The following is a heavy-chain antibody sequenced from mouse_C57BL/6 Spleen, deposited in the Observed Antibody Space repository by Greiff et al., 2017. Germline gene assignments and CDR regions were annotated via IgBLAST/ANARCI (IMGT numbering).Heavy chain of an antibody. J-gene: IGHJ1*03. D-gene: IGHD2-4*01. CDR2: IYPGDGDT. CDR3: ASLYDYDEGWYCDV. CDR1: GYAFSSSW. V-gene: IGHV1-82*01. Sequence: QVQLQQSGPELVKPGASVKLSCKASGYAFSSSWMNWVKQRPGKGLEWIGRIYPGDGDTNYNGKFKGKATLTADKSSSTAYMQLSSLTSEDSAVYFCASLYDYDEGWYCDVWGTGTTVT.